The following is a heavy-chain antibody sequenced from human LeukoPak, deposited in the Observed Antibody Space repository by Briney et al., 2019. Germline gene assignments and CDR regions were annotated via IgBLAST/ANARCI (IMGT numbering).Heavy chain of an antibody. Sequence: GASVKLSCKVSGKTLSDLSIHWLRQPHGKGLEWLGGSDPEDGERIYAQMFQGRVTMTEDTSIDTAYMELSSLRSEDTAVYYCVTGFTTMAVDYFDYWGQGTLVTVSP. CDR1: GKTLSDLS. CDR3: VTGFTTMAVDYFDY. CDR2: SDPEDGER. V-gene: IGHV1-24*01. J-gene: IGHJ4*02. D-gene: IGHD5-18*01.